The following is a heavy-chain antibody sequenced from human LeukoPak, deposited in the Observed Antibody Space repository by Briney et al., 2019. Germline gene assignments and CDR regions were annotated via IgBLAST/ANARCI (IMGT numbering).Heavy chain of an antibody. CDR1: GFTFSNFG. D-gene: IGHD2-2*03. Sequence: PGGSLRLSCVASGFTFSNFGMHWVRQAPGKGLEWVAVISEDGNNKYYADSVKGRFTISRDNSKNTLYLQMNSLRAEDTAVYYCAKDASGGYCSSTSCYGDYWGQGTLVTVSS. CDR3: AKDASGGYCSSTSCYGDY. J-gene: IGHJ4*02. CDR2: ISEDGNNK. V-gene: IGHV3-30*18.